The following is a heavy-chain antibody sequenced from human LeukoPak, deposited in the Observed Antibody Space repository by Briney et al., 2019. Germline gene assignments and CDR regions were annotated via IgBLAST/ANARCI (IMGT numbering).Heavy chain of an antibody. Sequence: ASETLSLTWVVTGDSLTDFSWSWLRQPPGKGLEWIGDFNHGGSTNYNPSLKSRVTISVDTSKNQFSLKLSSVTAADTAVYYCARQRISGYSSGWYGYWGQGTLVTVSS. D-gene: IGHD6-19*01. V-gene: IGHV4-34*01. CDR3: ARQRISGYSSGWYGY. J-gene: IGHJ4*02. CDR1: GDSLTDFS. CDR2: FNHGGST.